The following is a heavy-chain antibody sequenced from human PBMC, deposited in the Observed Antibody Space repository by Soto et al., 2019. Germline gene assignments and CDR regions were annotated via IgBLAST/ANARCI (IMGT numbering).Heavy chain of an antibody. D-gene: IGHD3-10*01. CDR2: IYYSGST. V-gene: IGHV4-31*03. CDR3: SRTDYGSGLPDY. J-gene: IGHJ4*02. CDR1: GDSINSDRYY. Sequence: PSETLSLTCNVSGDSINSDRYYWSWIRQHPGKHLEWIGYIYYSGSTYYNPSLKSRITISVDTSKHHFSLKMTSVTAADTAIYYCSRTDYGSGLPDYWGQGTLVTVSS.